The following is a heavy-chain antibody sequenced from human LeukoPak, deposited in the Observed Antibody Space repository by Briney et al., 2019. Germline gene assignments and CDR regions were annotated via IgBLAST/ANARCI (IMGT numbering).Heavy chain of an antibody. V-gene: IGHV4-30-2*01. CDR2: IYHSGST. CDR3: ARGNNYDYVWGSYRLEYYFDY. Sequence: PSETLSLTCAVSGGSISSGGYSWSWIRQPPGKGLEWIGYIYHSGSTYYNPSLKSRVTISVDRSKNQFSLKLSSVTAADTAVYYCARGNNYDYVWGSYRLEYYFDYWGQGTQVTVSS. D-gene: IGHD3-16*02. CDR1: GGSISSGGYS. J-gene: IGHJ4*02.